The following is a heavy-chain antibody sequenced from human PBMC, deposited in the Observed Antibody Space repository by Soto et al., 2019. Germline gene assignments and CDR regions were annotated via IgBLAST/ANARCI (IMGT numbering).Heavy chain of an antibody. Sequence: QEQVVESGGGVVQPGRSLRLSCAASGFTLSSCGMHWVRQAPGKGLEWVGVITYDGGSEHYADFVKGRFTISRDSSEKTVYLQMNSLRVEDSAVYYCAKEQSSGYYRVVDHWGQGTLVTVSS. J-gene: IGHJ4*02. V-gene: IGHV3-30*18. CDR3: AKEQSSGYYRVVDH. CDR2: ITYDGGSE. D-gene: IGHD6-19*01. CDR1: GFTLSSCG.